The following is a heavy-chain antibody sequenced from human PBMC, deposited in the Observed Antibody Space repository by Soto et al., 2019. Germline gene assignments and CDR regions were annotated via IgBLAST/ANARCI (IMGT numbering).Heavy chain of an antibody. D-gene: IGHD2-2*01. CDR3: ARGFIVVVPAANKVGYQLVNYFDY. CDR1: GGSFSGYY. J-gene: IGHJ4*02. V-gene: IGHV4-34*01. CDR2: INHSAST. Sequence: QVQLQQWGAGLLKPSETLSLTCAVYGGSFSGYYWCWIRQPPGKGLEWLGEINHSASTNYNPSPRSRVTISVDTYKNQFSLMLSSVPAGETAVYCCARGFIVVVPAANKVGYQLVNYFDYWGQGTLVTVSS.